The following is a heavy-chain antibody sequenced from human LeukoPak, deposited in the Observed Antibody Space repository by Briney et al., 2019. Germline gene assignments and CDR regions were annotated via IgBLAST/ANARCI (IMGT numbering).Heavy chain of an antibody. CDR1: GYSISSGYY. D-gene: IGHD4-17*01. V-gene: IGHV4-38-2*02. J-gene: IGHJ6*02. CDR2: IYHSGST. CDR3: ARDFRDYGDYGYYYGMDV. Sequence: PSETLSLTCTVSGYSISSGYYWGWIRQPPGKGLEWIGSIYHSGSTYYNPSLKSRVTISVDTSKNQFSLKLSSVTAADTAVYYCARDFRDYGDYGYYYGMDVWGQGTTVTVSS.